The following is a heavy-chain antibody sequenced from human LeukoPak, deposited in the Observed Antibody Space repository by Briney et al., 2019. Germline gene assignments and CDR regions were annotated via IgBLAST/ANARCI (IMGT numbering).Heavy chain of an antibody. CDR3: ARESVVRGLDY. D-gene: IGHD3-10*01. J-gene: IGHJ4*02. CDR1: GFTFSTSA. CDR2: ISRDGSTI. V-gene: IGHV3-48*02. Sequence: GGSLRLSCSASGFTFSTSAIHWVRQAPGKGLEWVSYISRDGSTIFYADSVKGRFTISRDNAKSSLYLQMNSLRDEDTAVYYCARESVVRGLDYWGQGTLVTVSS.